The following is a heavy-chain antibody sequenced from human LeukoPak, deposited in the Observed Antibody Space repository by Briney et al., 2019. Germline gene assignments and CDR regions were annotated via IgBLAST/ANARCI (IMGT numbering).Heavy chain of an antibody. CDR2: IYYSGST. V-gene: IGHV4-59*01. D-gene: IGHD2-15*01. CDR3: ARRWPDFDY. J-gene: IGHJ4*02. Sequence: SETLSLTCTVSGGSISSYYWSWIRQPPGKGLEWIGYIYYSGSTNYNPSLKSRVTISVDTSKNQFSLKLSSVTAADTAVYYCARRWPDFDYWGQGTLVTVSS. CDR1: GGSISSYY.